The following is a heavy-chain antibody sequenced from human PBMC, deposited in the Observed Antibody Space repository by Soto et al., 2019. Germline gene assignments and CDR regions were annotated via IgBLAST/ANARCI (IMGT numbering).Heavy chain of an antibody. D-gene: IGHD3-10*01. CDR3: ARDLITMVRGVIPWFDP. CDR2: ISAYNGNT. V-gene: IGHV1-18*01. Sequence: ASVKVSCKASGYTFTSYGISWVRQAPGQGLEWMGWISAYNGNTNYAQKLQGRVTMTTDTSTSTAYMELRSLRSDDTAVYYCARDLITMVRGVIPWFDPWGQGTLVTVSS. CDR1: GYTFTSYG. J-gene: IGHJ5*02.